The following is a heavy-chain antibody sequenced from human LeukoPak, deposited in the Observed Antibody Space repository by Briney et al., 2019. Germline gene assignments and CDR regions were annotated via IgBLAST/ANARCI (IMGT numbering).Heavy chain of an antibody. CDR1: GFTFSTYA. D-gene: IGHD6-19*01. J-gene: IGHJ4*02. Sequence: GGSLRLSCAASGFTFSTYAMSWVRQAPGKGLEWVSGLTGSGRSTYYADSVKGRLTISRDNSKNMLYLQMNSLRTEDTAVYYCAKEGYSSGWGYFDYWGQGTLVTASS. V-gene: IGHV3-23*01. CDR3: AKEGYSSGWGYFDY. CDR2: LTGSGRST.